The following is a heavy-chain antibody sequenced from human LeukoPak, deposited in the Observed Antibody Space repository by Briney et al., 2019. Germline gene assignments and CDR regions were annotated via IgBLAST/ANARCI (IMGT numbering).Heavy chain of an antibody. CDR3: ARLGFTMILVATT. CDR1: GDSINSSPYY. CDR2: FHHSGHT. V-gene: IGHV4-39*01. J-gene: IGHJ4*02. Sequence: NTSETLSLTCTVSGDSINSSPYYWGWIRQPPGKGLEWLASFHHSGHTYYNPSLNSRLTISVDTSKNRLSLNLNSVTATDTAVYYCARLGFTMILVATTWGQGTLVTVSS. D-gene: IGHD3-22*01.